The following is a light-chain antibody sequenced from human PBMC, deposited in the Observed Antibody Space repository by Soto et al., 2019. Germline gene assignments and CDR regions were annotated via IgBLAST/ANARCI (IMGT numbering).Light chain of an antibody. J-gene: IGKJ5*01. Sequence: DILMTQSPSSLSASVGDRVTITCQASQDISNYLTWYQQKPGKAPKLLIYDASNWDTGVPSRFSGSRSGTDFTLTISNLQPEDFATYYCQQYTNRPSLTFGQGTRLEMK. CDR3: QQYTNRPSLT. CDR2: DAS. V-gene: IGKV1-33*01. CDR1: QDISNY.